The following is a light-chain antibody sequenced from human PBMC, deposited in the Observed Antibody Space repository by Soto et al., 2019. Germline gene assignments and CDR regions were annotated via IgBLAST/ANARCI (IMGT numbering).Light chain of an antibody. Sequence: DKKMYLSLAALSANIGDRVTITCRASQNIIIYLNWYQQKPGRAPKVLISGASSLQSGVPSRFSGSGSGTDFTLTISSLQPEDFAVYYCQQTYTIPIPFGQGRRLENK. J-gene: IGKJ5*01. CDR1: QNIIIY. V-gene: IGKV1-39*01. CDR2: GAS. CDR3: QQTYTIPIP.